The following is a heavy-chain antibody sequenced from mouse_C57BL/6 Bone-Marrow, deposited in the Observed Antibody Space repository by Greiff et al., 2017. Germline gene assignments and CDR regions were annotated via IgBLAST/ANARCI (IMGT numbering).Heavy chain of an antibody. CDR3: AGWLLRGFAY. D-gene: IGHD2-3*01. J-gene: IGHJ3*01. Sequence: QVQLKQPGAELVKPGASVKLSCKASGYTFTSYWMHWVKQRPGQGLEWIGMIHPNSGSTNYNEKFKSKATLTVDKSSSTAYMQLSRLTSEDSAFXYCAGWLLRGFAYWGQGTLVTVSA. CDR2: IHPNSGST. V-gene: IGHV1-64*01. CDR1: GYTFTSYW.